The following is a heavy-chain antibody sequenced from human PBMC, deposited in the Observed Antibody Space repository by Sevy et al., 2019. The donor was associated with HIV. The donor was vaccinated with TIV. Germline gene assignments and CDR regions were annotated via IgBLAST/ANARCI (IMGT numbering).Heavy chain of an antibody. CDR1: GGSFSSYY. J-gene: IGHJ4*02. V-gene: IGHV4-59*01. Sequence: SETLSLTCTVSGGSFSSYYWSWIRQPPGKGLEWNVYIYYNGSTNSNPSLRGRVTISGHTSTNQLSLKLKSATTADTAMYYCARGKVLFDYWSQGTLVTVSS. CDR3: ARGKVLFDY. D-gene: IGHD3-10*01. CDR2: IYYNGST.